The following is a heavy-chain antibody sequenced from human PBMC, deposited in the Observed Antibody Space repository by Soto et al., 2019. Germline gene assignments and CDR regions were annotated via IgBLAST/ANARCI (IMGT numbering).Heavy chain of an antibody. D-gene: IGHD3-9*01. J-gene: IGHJ3*02. CDR3: ARDQRPLVYYDILTGLVPTNPDAFDI. CDR1: GGTFSSYT. CDR2: IIPILGIA. V-gene: IGHV1-69*04. Sequence: ASVKVSCKASGGTFSSYTISWVRQAPGQGLEWMGRIIPILGIANYAQKFQGRVTITADKSTSTAYMELSSLRSEDTAVYYCARDQRPLVYYDILTGLVPTNPDAFDIWGQGTMVTVSS.